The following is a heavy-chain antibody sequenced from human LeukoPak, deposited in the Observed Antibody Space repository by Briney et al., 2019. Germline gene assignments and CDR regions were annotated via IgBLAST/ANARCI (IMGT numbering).Heavy chain of an antibody. V-gene: IGHV4-61*02. CDR1: GGSISSGSYY. CDR2: IYTSGST. CDR3: ARGARIFVDY. J-gene: IGHJ4*02. Sequence: SETLSLTCTVSGGSISSGSYYWSWIRQPAGKGLERIGRIYTSGSTNYNPSLKSRVTISVDTSKNQFSLKLSSVTAADAAVYYCARGARIFVDYWGQGTLVTVSS. D-gene: IGHD2-15*01.